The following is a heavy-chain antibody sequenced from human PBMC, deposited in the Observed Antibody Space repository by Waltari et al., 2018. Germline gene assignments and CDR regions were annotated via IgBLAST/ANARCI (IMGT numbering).Heavy chain of an antibody. CDR2: INHIGST. Sequence: QVQLQQWGAGLLKPSETLAPTCRVYGGSFSGYYWRWIRQPPGKGLEWMGEINHIGSTNYNPSLTSRVTISVDTAKNQFSLKLSSVTAADTAVYYCAREGNYDKPVDSWGQGTLVTVSS. J-gene: IGHJ5*01. CDR1: GGSFSGYY. D-gene: IGHD3-9*01. CDR3: AREGNYDKPVDS. V-gene: IGHV4-34*01.